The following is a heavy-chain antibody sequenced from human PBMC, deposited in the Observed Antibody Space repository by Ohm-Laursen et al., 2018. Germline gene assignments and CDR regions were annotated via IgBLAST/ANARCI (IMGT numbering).Heavy chain of an antibody. CDR1: GYSVGITNW. CDR3: ARHWIEDNGYDYPFDY. CDR2: IYYSGNT. J-gene: IGHJ4*02. Sequence: GTLSLTCAVSGYSVGITNWWAWIRQPPGKGLEWIGYIYYSGNTNYNPSLKSRVTVSIDTSKNQLSLKLNSVTAADTAVYYCARHWIEDNGYDYPFDYWGQGTLVTVSS. D-gene: IGHD5-12*01. V-gene: IGHV4-28*01.